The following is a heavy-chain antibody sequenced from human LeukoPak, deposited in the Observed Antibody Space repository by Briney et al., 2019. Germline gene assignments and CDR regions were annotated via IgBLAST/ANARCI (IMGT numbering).Heavy chain of an antibody. CDR3: ARGVDTAVISGVYHGFDP. D-gene: IGHD5-18*01. V-gene: IGHV3-74*01. CDR2: ISSDGSTI. CDR1: GFTFSSYW. J-gene: IGHJ5*02. Sequence: PGGSLRLSCVSSGFTFSSYWMYWVRHAPGEGLVWVSRISSDGSTITYADSVKGRFTISRDNAKNTLYLQMDSLRVDDTAVYYCARGVDTAVISGVYHGFDPWGQGTLVTVSS.